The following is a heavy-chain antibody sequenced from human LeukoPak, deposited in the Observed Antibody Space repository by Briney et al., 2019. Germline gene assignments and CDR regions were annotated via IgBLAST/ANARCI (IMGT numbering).Heavy chain of an antibody. CDR2: IRNDDTSK. J-gene: IGHJ3*02. D-gene: IGHD6-6*01. Sequence: PGGSLRLSCAASGFSFSSYGMHWVCQAPGKGLEWVAFIRNDDTSKYFADSVKGRFTISRDNSKNTLYLQMNSLRAEDTAVYYCAKATLQLVAAFDIWGQGTMVTVSS. CDR1: GFSFSSYG. V-gene: IGHV3-30*02. CDR3: AKATLQLVAAFDI.